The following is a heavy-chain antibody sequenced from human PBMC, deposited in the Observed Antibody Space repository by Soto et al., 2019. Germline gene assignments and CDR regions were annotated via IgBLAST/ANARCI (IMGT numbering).Heavy chain of an antibody. D-gene: IGHD2-2*01. J-gene: IGHJ6*02. CDR3: ARDRLPVVAYTISTYYYYGMDV. Sequence: GGSLRLSCAASGFTFSSYWMRWVRQAPGKGLVWVSRINSDGSSTSYADSVKGRFTISRDNAKNTLYLQMNSLRAEDTAVYYCARDRLPVVAYTISTYYYYGMDVWGQGTTVTVSS. V-gene: IGHV3-74*01. CDR1: GFTFSSYW. CDR2: INSDGSST.